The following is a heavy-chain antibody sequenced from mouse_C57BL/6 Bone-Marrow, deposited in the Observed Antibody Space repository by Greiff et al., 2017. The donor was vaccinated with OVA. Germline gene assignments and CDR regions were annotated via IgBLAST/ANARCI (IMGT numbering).Heavy chain of an antibody. CDR3: ARHVYDFFAY. V-gene: IGHV5-12*01. Sequence: EVQLVESGGGLVQPGGSLKLSCAASGFTFSDYYMYWVRQTPEKRLEWVAYISNGGGSTYYPDTVKGRFTISRDNAKNTLYLQMSRLKSEDTAMYYCARHVYDFFAYWGQGTLVTVSA. D-gene: IGHD2-3*01. J-gene: IGHJ3*01. CDR1: GFTFSDYY. CDR2: ISNGGGST.